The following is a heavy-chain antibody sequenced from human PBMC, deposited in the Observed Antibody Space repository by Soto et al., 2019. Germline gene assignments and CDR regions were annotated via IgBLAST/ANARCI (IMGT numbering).Heavy chain of an antibody. J-gene: IGHJ4*02. CDR2: VFYDGTT. D-gene: IGHD2-2*01. Sequence: QLQLQESGPGPVKPSGTLSLTCTVSGGAINTNNYYWGWVRQPPGKGLEWIGSVFYDGTTYYSPSLKRRVTISLATSRTQFYLKLNSVTAADTAVYYCARLVVVSPVANVWGQGTLVTVSS. CDR3: ARLVVVSPVANV. V-gene: IGHV4-39*01. CDR1: GGAINTNNYY.